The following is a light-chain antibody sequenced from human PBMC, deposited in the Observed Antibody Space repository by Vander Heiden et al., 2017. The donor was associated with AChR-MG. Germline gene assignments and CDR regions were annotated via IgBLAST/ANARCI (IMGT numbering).Light chain of an antibody. J-gene: IGLJ3*02. CDR3: SSYAGSNNLV. CDR2: EVS. V-gene: IGLV2-8*01. CDR1: RSDVVGYNY. Sequence: QSALTQPPSASGTPGQSVTISCTGTRSDVVGYNYAVWYQQRPGKAPKLMIVEVSERPSGVPDRFSGSKSGNTAALTVSGLQAEDEADYYCSSYAGSNNLVVGGGTKLTVL.